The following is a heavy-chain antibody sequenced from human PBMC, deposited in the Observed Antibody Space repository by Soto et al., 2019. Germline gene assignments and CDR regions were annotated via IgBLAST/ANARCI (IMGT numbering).Heavy chain of an antibody. CDR2: IIPIFGTA. V-gene: IGHV1-69*12. CDR3: AGYSRGYYHGDYCGMDI. J-gene: IGHJ6*02. Sequence: QVQLVQSGAEVKKPGSSVKVSCKAYGGTFSSYAISWVRQAPGQGLEWMEGIIPIFGTANYAQKFQGRVTITADESTSTAYMELSSLRSEDTAVYYCAGYSRGYYHGDYCGMDIWGQLTTVTVSS. CDR1: GGTFSSYA. D-gene: IGHD3-22*01.